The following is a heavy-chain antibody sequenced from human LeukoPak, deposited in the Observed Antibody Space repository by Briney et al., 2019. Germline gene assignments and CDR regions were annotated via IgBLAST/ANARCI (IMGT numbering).Heavy chain of an antibody. J-gene: IGHJ3*02. CDR1: GGSISSYY. V-gene: IGHV4-4*07. D-gene: IGHD3-22*01. Sequence: TTSETLSLTCTVSGGSISSYYWSWIRQPAGKGLEWIGRIYTSGSTNYNPSLKSRVTMSVDTSKNQFSLKLSSVTAADTAVYYCASDNYDPGAFDIWGQGTMVTVSS. CDR2: IYTSGST. CDR3: ASDNYDPGAFDI.